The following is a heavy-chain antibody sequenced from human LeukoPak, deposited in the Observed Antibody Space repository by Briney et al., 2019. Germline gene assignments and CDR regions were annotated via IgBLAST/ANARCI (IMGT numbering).Heavy chain of an antibody. V-gene: IGHV3-48*01. D-gene: IGHD3-10*01. Sequence: GGSLGLSCAASGFTFSSYSMNWVRQAPGKGLEWVSYISSSSSTIYYADSVKGRFTISRDNAKNSLYLQMNSLRAEDTAVYYCASLEYYYGSGNYYWGQGTLVTVPS. CDR1: GFTFSSYS. CDR3: ASLEYYYGSGNYY. J-gene: IGHJ4*02. CDR2: ISSSSSTI.